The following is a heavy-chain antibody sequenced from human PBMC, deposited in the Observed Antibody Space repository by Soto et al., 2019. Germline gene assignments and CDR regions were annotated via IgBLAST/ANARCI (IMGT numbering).Heavy chain of an antibody. CDR2: IYYSGTT. CDR3: ASSYGSGSYYTLGLPVY. D-gene: IGHD3-10*01. J-gene: IGHJ4*02. V-gene: IGHV4-39*01. CDR1: GGSISSRIFH. Sequence: SETLSLTCTVSGGSISSRIFHWGWIRQPPGKGLEWIGYIYYSGTTNYSPSLKSRVTIFADTSKNQFSLQLSSVTAADTAVYYCASSYGSGSYYTLGLPVYWGQGTLVTVSS.